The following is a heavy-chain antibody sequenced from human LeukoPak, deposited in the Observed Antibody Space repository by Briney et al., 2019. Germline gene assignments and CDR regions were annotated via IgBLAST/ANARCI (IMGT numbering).Heavy chain of an antibody. V-gene: IGHV3-23*01. CDR2: INGGGDAT. D-gene: IGHD5-24*01. J-gene: IGHJ4*02. Sequence: PGGSLRLSCATSGFTFNNNAMSWVRQAPGKGLEWVSAINGGGDATEYADSVKGRFTISRDNSKNTLYLQMNSLRPDDTAVYYCATFVEMATIVDYWGQGTLVTVSS. CDR3: ATFVEMATIVDY. CDR1: GFTFNNNA.